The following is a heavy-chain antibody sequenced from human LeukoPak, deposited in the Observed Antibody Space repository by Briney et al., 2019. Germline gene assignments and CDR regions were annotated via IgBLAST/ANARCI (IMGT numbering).Heavy chain of an antibody. D-gene: IGHD1-26*01. Sequence: GESLKTSFKGSGSRFTSYWIGWVRPVPGKGLEWMGIIYPGDSDTRYSPSFQGQVTISADKSISTAYLQWSSLKASDTAMYYCARSVGGASTYYYYGMDVWGQGTTVTVSS. CDR2: IYPGDSDT. J-gene: IGHJ6*02. CDR3: ARSVGGASTYYYYGMDV. V-gene: IGHV5-51*01. CDR1: GSRFTSYW.